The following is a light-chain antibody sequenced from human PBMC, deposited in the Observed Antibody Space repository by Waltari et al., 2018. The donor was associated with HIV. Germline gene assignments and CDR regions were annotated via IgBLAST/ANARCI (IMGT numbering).Light chain of an antibody. CDR1: NIGSKR. CDR2: DDR. Sequence: SYVLTQPPSVSVAPGQTAKITCGGNNIGSKRVHWYQQKAGQAPVVVVYDDRDRPSGIPERFSGSNSGNTATLTISGVEAGDEADYYCQVWDSSSDPWVFGGGTKLTVL. V-gene: IGLV3-21*02. CDR3: QVWDSSSDPWV. J-gene: IGLJ3*02.